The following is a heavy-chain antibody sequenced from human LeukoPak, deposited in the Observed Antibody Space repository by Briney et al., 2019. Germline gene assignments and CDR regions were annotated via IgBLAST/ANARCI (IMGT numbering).Heavy chain of an antibody. Sequence: SETLSLTCTVSGGSISDTSYYWGCIRQPPGKGLEWIGSVYYSGSTYYNPSLKSRVTISVDTSKNQFSLKLTSVTAADTAVYYCARYGVVGRWFDSWGQGTLVTVSS. D-gene: IGHD3-3*01. CDR1: GGSISDTSYY. J-gene: IGHJ5*01. CDR2: VYYSGST. V-gene: IGHV4-39*01. CDR3: ARYGVVGRWFDS.